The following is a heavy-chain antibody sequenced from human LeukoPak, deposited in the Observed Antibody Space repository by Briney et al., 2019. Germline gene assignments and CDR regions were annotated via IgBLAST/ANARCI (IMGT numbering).Heavy chain of an antibody. CDR1: GFTFDDYA. CDR3: AKDMRGGSCCESIVDY. V-gene: IGHV3-9*01. Sequence: PGRSLRLSCAASGFTFDDYAMHWVRQAPGKGLEWVSGISWNSGSIGYADSVKGRFTISRDNAKNSLYLQMTTLRAEDRALYYCAKDMRGGSCCESIVDYWGQGTLVTVSS. D-gene: IGHD2-15*01. J-gene: IGHJ4*02. CDR2: ISWNSGSI.